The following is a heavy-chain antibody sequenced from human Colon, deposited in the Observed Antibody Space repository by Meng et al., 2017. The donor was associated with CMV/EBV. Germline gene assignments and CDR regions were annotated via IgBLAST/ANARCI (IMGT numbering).Heavy chain of an antibody. Sequence: QVQRQEADPGLVKPSETPALTCTVAVGSISTSNYYWGWIRQPPGKGLEWIGSIYYGGKTYYNPSLESRVSISVDTSQNQFSLRLSSVTAADSAVYFCARGRGTKLLFDYWGQGTLVTVSS. V-gene: IGHV4-39*07. D-gene: IGHD3-16*01. CDR2: IYYGGKT. J-gene: IGHJ4*02. CDR1: VGSISTSNYY. CDR3: ARGRGTKLLFDY.